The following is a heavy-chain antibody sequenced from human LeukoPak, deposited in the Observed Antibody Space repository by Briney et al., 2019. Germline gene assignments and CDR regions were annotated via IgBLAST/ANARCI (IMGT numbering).Heavy chain of an antibody. CDR1: GYTFTSYG. CDR3: ARGTPKITMVRGAPFGY. V-gene: IGHV1-18*01. CDR2: ISAYNGNT. J-gene: IGHJ4*02. D-gene: IGHD3-10*01. Sequence: GASVKVSCKASGYTFTSYGISWVRQAPGQGLEWMGWISAYNGNTNYAQKLQGRVTMTTDTSTSTAYMELSRLRSDDTAVYYCARGTPKITMVRGAPFGYWGQGTLVTVSS.